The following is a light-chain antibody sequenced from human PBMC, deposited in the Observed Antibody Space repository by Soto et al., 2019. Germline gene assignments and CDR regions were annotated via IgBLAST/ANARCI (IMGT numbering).Light chain of an antibody. Sequence: DIQMTQSPSTLSASVGDRVTITCRASQSISYWLAWYQQKPGKAPTVLIYKASTLESGVPSRFSGSGSGIEFTLTISSLQPDDFATYYCQQYNSYSITFGGGTKVEIK. CDR2: KAS. CDR1: QSISYW. J-gene: IGKJ4*01. CDR3: QQYNSYSIT. V-gene: IGKV1-5*03.